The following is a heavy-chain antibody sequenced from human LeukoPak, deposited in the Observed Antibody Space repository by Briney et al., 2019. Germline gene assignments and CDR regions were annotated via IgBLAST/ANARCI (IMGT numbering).Heavy chain of an antibody. D-gene: IGHD1-26*01. J-gene: IGHJ5*02. V-gene: IGHV4-4*07. CDR3: GRGGGYLNWFDP. CDR1: GGSISSYY. CDR2: VYTSGST. Sequence: SETLSLTCIVSGGSISSYYWSWIRQAAGEGLEWIGRVYTSGSTNYNPSLKSRVTMSVDTSKNQFSLHLISVTAADTAVYYCGRGGGYLNWFDPWGQGNLVTV.